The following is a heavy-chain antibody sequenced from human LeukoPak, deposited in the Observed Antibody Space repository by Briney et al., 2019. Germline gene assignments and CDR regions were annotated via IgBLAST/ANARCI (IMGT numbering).Heavy chain of an antibody. CDR1: GFTFSNFA. Sequence: GSLRLSCAASGFTFSNFAMSWVRQAPGKGLEWVSSIGAGGATTHYADSVKGRFTISRDNSKNTLYLQVNSLRVEDTAVYYCAKNAGYLNTAAGRNFDSWGQGTLVTVSS. D-gene: IGHD1-1*01. CDR2: IGAGGATT. J-gene: IGHJ4*02. V-gene: IGHV3-23*01. CDR3: AKNAGYLNTAAGRNFDS.